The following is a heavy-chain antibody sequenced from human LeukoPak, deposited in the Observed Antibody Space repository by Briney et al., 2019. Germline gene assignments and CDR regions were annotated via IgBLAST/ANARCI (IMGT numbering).Heavy chain of an antibody. J-gene: IGHJ3*02. CDR1: GFTFSSYG. Sequence: AGGSLRLSCAASGFTFSSYGMHWVRQAPGKGLEWVAFIRYDGSNKYYGDSVKGRFTISRDKSKNTLYLQMNSLRAEDTAAYYCAKDLNFWSNYPRDAFDIWGQGTMVTVSS. V-gene: IGHV3-30*02. CDR2: IRYDGSNK. D-gene: IGHD3-3*01. CDR3: AKDLNFWSNYPRDAFDI.